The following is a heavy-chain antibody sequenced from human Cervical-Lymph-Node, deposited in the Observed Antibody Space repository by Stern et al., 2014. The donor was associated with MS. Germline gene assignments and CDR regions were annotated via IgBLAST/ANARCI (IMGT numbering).Heavy chain of an antibody. CDR1: GFTFSSYS. V-gene: IGHV3-21*01. D-gene: IGHD6-13*01. J-gene: IGHJ3*02. Sequence: EVQLVESGGGLVKPGGSLRLSCAASGFTFSSYSMNWVRQAPGKGLAWVSSISSSSSYIYYADSVKGRFTISRDNAKNSLYLQMNSLRAEDTAVYYCATQPGIAAAGRAFDIWGQGTMVTVSS. CDR2: ISSSSSYI. CDR3: ATQPGIAAAGRAFDI.